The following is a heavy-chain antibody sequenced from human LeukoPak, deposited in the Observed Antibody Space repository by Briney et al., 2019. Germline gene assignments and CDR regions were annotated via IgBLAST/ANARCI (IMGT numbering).Heavy chain of an antibody. D-gene: IGHD3-3*01. V-gene: IGHV3-21*01. Sequence: GGSLRLSCAASGFTFSSYSMNWVRQAPGKGLEWVSSISSSSNYIYYADSVKGRFTISRDNAKNSLYLQMNSLRAEDTAVYYCARETLEGYDAFDIWGQGTMVTVSS. CDR1: GFTFSSYS. CDR2: ISSSSNYI. CDR3: ARETLEGYDAFDI. J-gene: IGHJ3*02.